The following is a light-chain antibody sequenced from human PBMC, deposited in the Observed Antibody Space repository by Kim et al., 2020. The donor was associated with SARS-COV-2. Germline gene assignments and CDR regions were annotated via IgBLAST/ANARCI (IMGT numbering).Light chain of an antibody. CDR1: QSIGISY. V-gene: IGKV3-20*01. CDR2: GAS. CDR3: LQYGRSLF. Sequence: SSSPADTPALSSRATQSIGISYLSWFQQQPGQAPRLLISGASSRATGSPDRFSGSRSGTDFTLTISRLGPEDFAVYYCLQYGRSLFFGGGTKLEI. J-gene: IGKJ4*01.